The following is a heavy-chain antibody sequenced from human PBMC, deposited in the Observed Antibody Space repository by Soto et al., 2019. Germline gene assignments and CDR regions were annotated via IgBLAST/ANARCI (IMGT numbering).Heavy chain of an antibody. Sequence: GGSLRLSCAASGFTFSSYAMSWVRQAPGKGLDWVSAISGSGGSTYYADSVKGRFTISRDNSKNTLYLQMNSLRAEDTAVYYCAKNVWGITIFGGMDVWGQGTTVTVSS. J-gene: IGHJ6*02. CDR3: AKNVWGITIFGGMDV. D-gene: IGHD3-9*01. V-gene: IGHV3-23*01. CDR2: ISGSGGST. CDR1: GFTFSSYA.